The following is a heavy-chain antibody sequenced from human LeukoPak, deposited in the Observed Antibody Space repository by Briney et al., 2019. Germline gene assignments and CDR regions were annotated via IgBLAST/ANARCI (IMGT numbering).Heavy chain of an antibody. Sequence: GGSLRLSCAASGFTFSSYDMNWVRQAPGKGLEWVSYISSSGSTIYYADSVKGGISISTDNAQNSLYLQMKTLRAQDTADYDCARYPDARAVDSYYYYCMDDWGQGTTVTVSS. CDR2: ISSSGSTI. J-gene: IGHJ6*02. CDR1: GFTFSSYD. CDR3: ARYPDARAVDSYYYYCMDD. D-gene: IGHD5-12*01. V-gene: IGHV3-48*03.